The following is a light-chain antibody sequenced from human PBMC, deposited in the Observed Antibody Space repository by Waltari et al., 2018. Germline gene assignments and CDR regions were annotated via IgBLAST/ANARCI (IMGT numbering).Light chain of an antibody. Sequence: QSALTQPASVSGSPGQSITISCIGTSSDVGNYNLVSWYQQYPGKAPKLMIYEGSKRPSGVSNRFSGPKSGNTASLTISGLQAEDEADDHCCSYAGSTTLVFGGGTKLTVL. CDR2: EGS. V-gene: IGLV2-23*01. CDR3: CSYAGSTTLV. J-gene: IGLJ2*01. CDR1: SSDVGNYNL.